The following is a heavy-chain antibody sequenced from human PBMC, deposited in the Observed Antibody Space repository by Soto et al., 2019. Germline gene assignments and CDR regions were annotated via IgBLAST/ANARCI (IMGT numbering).Heavy chain of an antibody. V-gene: IGHV1-69*05. Sequence: SVKVSCKASGGTFSSYAISWVRQAPGQGLEWMGGIIPIFGTANYAQKFQGRVTMTRNTSISTAYMELSSLRSEDTAVYYCARGVGDDLGWFDPWGQGTLVTVSS. CDR1: GGTFSSYA. D-gene: IGHD5-12*01. CDR3: ARGVGDDLGWFDP. J-gene: IGHJ5*02. CDR2: IIPIFGTA.